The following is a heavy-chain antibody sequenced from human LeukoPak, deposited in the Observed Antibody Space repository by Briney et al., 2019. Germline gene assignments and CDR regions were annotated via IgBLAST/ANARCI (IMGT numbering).Heavy chain of an antibody. V-gene: IGHV4-4*07. Sequence: SETLSLTCTDSGGSISSYYWSWIRQPAGKGLEWIGRIYTSGSTNYNPSLKSRVTMSVDTSKNQFSLKLSSVTAADTAVYYCARVDSTIFGVVNWFDPWGQGTLVTVSS. D-gene: IGHD3-3*01. CDR1: GGSISSYY. CDR3: ARVDSTIFGVVNWFDP. CDR2: IYTSGST. J-gene: IGHJ5*02.